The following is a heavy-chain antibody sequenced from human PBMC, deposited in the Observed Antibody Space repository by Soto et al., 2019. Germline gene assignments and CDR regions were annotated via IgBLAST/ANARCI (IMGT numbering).Heavy chain of an antibody. Sequence: GGSLRLSCSASGFTFISYEMHWFRQATGKGLEWVSAIGTAGDTYYPDSVKGRFTISRDNSTNTLYLQVNSLRADDTAVYYCARDLMRGAFDIWGQGTMVTVSS. D-gene: IGHD3-9*01. CDR3: ARDLMRGAFDI. V-gene: IGHV3-13*01. CDR2: IGTAGDT. J-gene: IGHJ3*02. CDR1: GFTFISYE.